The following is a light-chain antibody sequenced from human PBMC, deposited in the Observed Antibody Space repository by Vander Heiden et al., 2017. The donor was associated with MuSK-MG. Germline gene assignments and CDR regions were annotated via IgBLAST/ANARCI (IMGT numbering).Light chain of an antibody. CDR3: QQSDSTPLT. V-gene: IGKV1-39*01. Sequence: IQMTQSPSSLSASVGDRVTITCRASQSINRNLNWYQQKPGKAPKVLIYAASSLRSGVPSRFSGSGSGTDFTLTISRLQPEDYATYYCQQSDSTPLTFGGGTKVEIK. CDR2: AAS. J-gene: IGKJ4*01. CDR1: QSINRN.